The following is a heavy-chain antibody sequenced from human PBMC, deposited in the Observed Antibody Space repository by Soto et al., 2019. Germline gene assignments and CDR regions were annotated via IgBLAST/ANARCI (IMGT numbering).Heavy chain of an antibody. V-gene: IGHV5-51*01. CDR2: IYPGDSDT. Sequence: GESPKISSTTSGYSFTTYGIGWVRQMHGKGPEWMGIIYPGDSDTRYSLSLQGQVTISADKSTSTAYLLWGSLKALDTAIYYCAGSIFYYGMDVGGQGTTVTVSS. CDR3: AGSIFYYGMDV. J-gene: IGHJ6*02. CDR1: GYSFTTYG.